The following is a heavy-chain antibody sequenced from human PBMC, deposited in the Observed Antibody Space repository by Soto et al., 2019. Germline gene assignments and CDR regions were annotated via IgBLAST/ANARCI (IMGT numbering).Heavy chain of an antibody. J-gene: IGHJ4*02. CDR2: ISHDGTSR. CDR3: VRSSGVPTPDFAY. D-gene: IGHD3-10*01. Sequence: VRLVESGGGVVQPGRSLRLSCAASGFTFNIYAMHWVRQAPGKGLEWVAVISHDGTSRYYADSVKGRVTISRDNSKSMVFVQMNSLGVEDTAVYYCVRSSGVPTPDFAYWGQGTLVTVSS. V-gene: IGHV3-30-3*01. CDR1: GFTFNIYA.